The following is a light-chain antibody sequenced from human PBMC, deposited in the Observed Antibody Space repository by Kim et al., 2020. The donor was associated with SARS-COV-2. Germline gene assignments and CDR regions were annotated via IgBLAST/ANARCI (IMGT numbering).Light chain of an antibody. CDR3: QAWDSNTGV. Sequence: SYELTQPPSVSVSPGQTASITCSGDKLGDKYACWYQQKPGQSPVLVIYQDSKRPSGIPERFSGSNSGNTATLTISGTQPRDEADFYCQAWDSNTGVFGGGTQLTVL. CDR1: KLGDKY. V-gene: IGLV3-1*01. CDR2: QDS. J-gene: IGLJ3*02.